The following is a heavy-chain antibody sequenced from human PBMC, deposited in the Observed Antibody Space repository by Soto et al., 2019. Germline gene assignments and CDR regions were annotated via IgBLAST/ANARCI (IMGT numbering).Heavy chain of an antibody. V-gene: IGHV4-31*03. CDR2: IYYSGST. CDR3: ARVGVDTAMGYYFDY. D-gene: IGHD5-18*01. CDR1: GGSISSGGYY. Sequence: TLSLTCTVSGGSISSGGYYWSWIRQHPGKGLEWIGYIYYSGSTYYNPSLKSRVTISVDTSKNQFSLKLSSVTAADTAVYYCARVGVDTAMGYYFDYWGQGTLVTVSS. J-gene: IGHJ4*02.